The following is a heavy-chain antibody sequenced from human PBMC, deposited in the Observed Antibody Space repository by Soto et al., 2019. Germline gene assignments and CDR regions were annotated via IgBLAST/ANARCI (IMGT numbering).Heavy chain of an antibody. V-gene: IGHV4-31*03. CDR3: ASDRCSGGSCYSVY. Sequence: QVQLQESGPGLVKPSQTLSLTCTVSGGSLSSGDYYWSWIRQHPGKGLEWIGHIYYIGSTYYNPSLKSRVIISVDTSKNQVSLKLNSVTAADTAVYYCASDRCSGGSCYSVYWGQGTLVTVSS. D-gene: IGHD2-15*01. CDR2: IYYIGST. CDR1: GGSLSSGDYY. J-gene: IGHJ4*02.